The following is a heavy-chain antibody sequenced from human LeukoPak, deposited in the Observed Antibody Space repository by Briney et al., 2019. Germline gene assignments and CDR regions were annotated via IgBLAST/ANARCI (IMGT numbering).Heavy chain of an antibody. V-gene: IGHV7-4-1*02. CDR2: INTNTGNP. J-gene: IGHJ6*03. D-gene: IGHD3-10*01. Sequence: ASVKVSCKASGYTFTSYTMNWVRQAPGQGLEWMGWINTNTGNPTYAQGFTGRFVFSLDTSVSTAYLQISSLKAEDTAVYYCARVGFPTYYYYMDVWGKGTTVTVSS. CDR3: ARVGFPTYYYYMDV. CDR1: GYTFTSYT.